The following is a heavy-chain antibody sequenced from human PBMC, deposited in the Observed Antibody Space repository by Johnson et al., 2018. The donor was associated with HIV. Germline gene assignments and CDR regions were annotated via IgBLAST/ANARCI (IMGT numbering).Heavy chain of an antibody. J-gene: IGHJ3*02. V-gene: IGHV3-11*01. CDR1: GFRFSDYY. CDR2: ISSSGSII. Sequence: QVQLVESGGGLVKPGGSLRLSCAASGFRFSDYYMSWIRQAPGKGLEWVSYISSSGSIIYYADFLKGRFTISRDNAKKAMYLQMNSLRAEDTAVYYGARETGYSSSWHAFDIWGQGTMVTVSS. D-gene: IGHD6-13*01. CDR3: ARETGYSSSWHAFDI.